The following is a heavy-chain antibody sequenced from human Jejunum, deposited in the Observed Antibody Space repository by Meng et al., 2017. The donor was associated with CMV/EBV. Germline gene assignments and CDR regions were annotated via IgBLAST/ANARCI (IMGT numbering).Heavy chain of an antibody. CDR1: GFTFTNYW. J-gene: IGHJ4*02. CDR3: GGGGGWVSEY. D-gene: IGHD6-19*01. Sequence: CEASGFTFTNYWMEWVRQAPGKGLEWVANIKQDGSEKYYVDSVKGRFTIPRDNAKNSLYLQMNSLRAEDTAVYYCGGGGGWVSEYWGQGTRVTVSS. V-gene: IGHV3-7*04. CDR2: IKQDGSEK.